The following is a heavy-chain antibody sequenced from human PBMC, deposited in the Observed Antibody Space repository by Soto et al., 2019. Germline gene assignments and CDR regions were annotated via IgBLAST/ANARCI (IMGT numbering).Heavy chain of an antibody. J-gene: IGHJ6*03. CDR3: ARIGEPTGPDYYYYMDV. Sequence: VKVSCKASGYTFTSYGISWVRQAPGQGLEWMGWISAYNGNTNYAQKLQGRVTMTTDTSTSTAYMELRSLRSDDTAVYYCARIGEPTGPDYYYYMDVWGKGTTVTVSS. CDR2: ISAYNGNT. V-gene: IGHV1-18*01. D-gene: IGHD3-10*01. CDR1: GYTFTSYG.